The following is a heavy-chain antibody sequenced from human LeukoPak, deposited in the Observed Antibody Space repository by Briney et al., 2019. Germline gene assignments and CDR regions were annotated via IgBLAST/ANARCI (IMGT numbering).Heavy chain of an antibody. D-gene: IGHD3-22*01. Sequence: ASVKVSCKASGGTFSSYAISWVRQAPGQGLEWMGGIIPIFGTANYAQKFQGRVTITADESTSTAYMELSSLRSEDTAVYYCARDQGPYYYDSSGSGFDPWGQGTLVTVSS. V-gene: IGHV1-69*13. J-gene: IGHJ5*02. CDR3: ARDQGPYYYDSSGSGFDP. CDR1: GGTFSSYA. CDR2: IIPIFGTA.